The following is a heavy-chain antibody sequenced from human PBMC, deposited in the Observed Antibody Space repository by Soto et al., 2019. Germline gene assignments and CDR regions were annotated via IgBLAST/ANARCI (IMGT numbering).Heavy chain of an antibody. CDR3: ARAIVPAAITKYYYYYGMDV. CDR1: GYTFTSYD. D-gene: IGHD2-2*02. Sequence: ASVKVSCKASGYTFTSYDINWVRQATGQGLEWMGWMNPNSGNTGYAQKFQGRVTMTRNTSISTAYMELSSLRSEDMAVYYCARAIVPAAITKYYYYYGMDVWGQGTTVTVSS. V-gene: IGHV1-8*01. J-gene: IGHJ6*02. CDR2: MNPNSGNT.